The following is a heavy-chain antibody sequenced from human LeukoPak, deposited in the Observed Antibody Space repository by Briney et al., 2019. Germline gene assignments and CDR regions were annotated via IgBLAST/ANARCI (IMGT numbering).Heavy chain of an antibody. V-gene: IGHV3-9*01. J-gene: IGHJ2*01. CDR3: AKGSEAYCGGDCPYWYFDL. Sequence: GGSLRLSCAASGFTFDDYAMHWVRQAPGKGLEWVSGISWNSGSIGYADSVKGRFTISRDNAKNSLYLQMNSLRAEDTALYYCAKGSEAYCGGDCPYWYFDLWGRGTLVTVSS. CDR1: GFTFDDYA. D-gene: IGHD2-21*02. CDR2: ISWNSGSI.